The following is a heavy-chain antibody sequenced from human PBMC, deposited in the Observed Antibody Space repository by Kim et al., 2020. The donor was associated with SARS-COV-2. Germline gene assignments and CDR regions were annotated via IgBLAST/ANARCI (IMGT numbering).Heavy chain of an antibody. CDR3: ARDESHYDILTLLDYYGMDV. V-gene: IGHV3-11*05. D-gene: IGHD3-9*01. Sequence: GGSLRLSCAASGFIFSDYYMSWIRQAPGKGLEWVSYISSGSSYTNYADSVKGRFTISRDNAKNSLYLQMNSVRAEDTAVYYCARDESHYDILTLLDYYGMDVWGQGDTVPVSS. CDR1: GFIFSDYY. CDR2: ISSGSSYT. J-gene: IGHJ6*02.